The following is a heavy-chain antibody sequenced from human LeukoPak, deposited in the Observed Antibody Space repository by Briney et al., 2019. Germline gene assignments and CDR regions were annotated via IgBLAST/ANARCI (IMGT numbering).Heavy chain of an antibody. Sequence: PSETLSLTCTVSGGSISSYYWSWIRQPPGKGLEWIGYIYYSGSTNYNPSLKSRVTISVDTSKNQFSLKLSSVTAADTAVYYCAGSGIVGGPVAFDIWGQGTMVTGSS. CDR1: GGSISSYY. CDR2: IYYSGST. J-gene: IGHJ3*02. D-gene: IGHD1-26*01. CDR3: AGSGIVGGPVAFDI. V-gene: IGHV4-59*01.